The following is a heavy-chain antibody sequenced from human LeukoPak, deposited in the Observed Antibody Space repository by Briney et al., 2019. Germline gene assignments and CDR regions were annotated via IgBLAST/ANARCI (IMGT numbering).Heavy chain of an antibody. Sequence: SETLPLTCTVSGGSVSSGSYYWSWIRQPPGKGLEWIGYIYYSGSTNYNPSLKSRVTISVDTSKNQFSLKLSSVTAADTAVYYCASSRDYYDSSGYGQDFDYWGQGTLVTVSS. CDR1: GGSVSSGSYY. CDR3: ASSRDYYDSSGYGQDFDY. D-gene: IGHD3-22*01. J-gene: IGHJ4*02. V-gene: IGHV4-61*01. CDR2: IYYSGST.